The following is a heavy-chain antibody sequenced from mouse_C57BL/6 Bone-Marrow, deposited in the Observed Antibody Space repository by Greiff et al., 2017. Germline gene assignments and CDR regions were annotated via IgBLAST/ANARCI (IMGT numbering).Heavy chain of an antibody. CDR2: IWSGGST. CDR1: GFSLTSYG. J-gene: IGHJ2*01. CDR3: ASRTFDYFGC. V-gene: IGHV2-2*01. Sequence: VQLQQSGPGLVQPSQSLSITCTASGFSLTSYGVHWVRQSPGKGLEWLGVIWSGGSTDYNAAFISRLSISTNKSKSQVFFKMNRWQAGDTAMYYCASRTFDYFGCWGQGTTLTGSS.